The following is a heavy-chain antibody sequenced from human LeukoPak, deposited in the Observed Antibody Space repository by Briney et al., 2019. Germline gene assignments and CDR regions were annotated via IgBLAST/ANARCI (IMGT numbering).Heavy chain of an antibody. CDR2: IRSKAYGGTT. Sequence: PGRSLRLSCTASGFTFGDYAMSWVRQAPGKGLEWVGFIRSKAYGGTTEYAASVKGRFTISRDDSKSTAYLQMNSLKTEDTAVYYCTRDPGKWELLLLDYWGQGTLVTVSS. CDR3: TRDPGKWELLLLDY. V-gene: IGHV3-49*04. CDR1: GFTFGDYA. J-gene: IGHJ4*02. D-gene: IGHD1-26*01.